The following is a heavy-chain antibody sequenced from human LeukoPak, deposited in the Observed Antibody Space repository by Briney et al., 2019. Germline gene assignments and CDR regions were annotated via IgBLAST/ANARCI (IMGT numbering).Heavy chain of an antibody. CDR3: ARGYCSSTSCYNWFDY. Sequence: GESLRLSCAASGFTFSSYAMHWVRQAPGKGLEWVAVISYDGSNKYYADSVKGRFTISRDNAKNSLYLQMNSLRAEDTAVYYCARGYCSSTSCYNWFDYWGQGTLVTVSS. V-gene: IGHV3-30-3*01. J-gene: IGHJ4*02. CDR1: GFTFSSYA. D-gene: IGHD2-2*02. CDR2: ISYDGSNK.